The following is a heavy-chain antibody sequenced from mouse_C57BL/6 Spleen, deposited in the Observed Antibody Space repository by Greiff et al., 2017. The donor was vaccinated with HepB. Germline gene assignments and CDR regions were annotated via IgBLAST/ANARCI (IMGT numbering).Heavy chain of an antibody. CDR2: IHPSDSDT. Sequence: QVHVKQPGAELVKPGASVKVSCKASGYTFTSYWMHWVKQRPGQGLEWIGRIHPSDSDTNYNQKFKGKATLPVDKSSSTAYMQLSSLTSEDSAVYYCALYGSSFYWYFDVWGTGTTVTVSS. CDR3: ALYGSSFYWYFDV. J-gene: IGHJ1*03. V-gene: IGHV1-74*01. CDR1: GYTFTSYW. D-gene: IGHD1-1*01.